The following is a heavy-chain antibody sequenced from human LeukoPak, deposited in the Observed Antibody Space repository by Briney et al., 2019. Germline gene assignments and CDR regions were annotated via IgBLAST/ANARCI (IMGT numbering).Heavy chain of an antibody. J-gene: IGHJ5*02. CDR3: ARDIHSSSRYTDWFDP. D-gene: IGHD6-13*01. Sequence: SETLSLTCTVSGGSISSYYWSWIRQPAGKGLEWIGRIYTSGSTNYNPSLKSRVTMSVDTSKNQFSLKLSSVTAADTAVYYCARDIHSSSRYTDWFDPWGQGTLVTVSS. CDR1: GGSISSYY. CDR2: IYTSGST. V-gene: IGHV4-4*07.